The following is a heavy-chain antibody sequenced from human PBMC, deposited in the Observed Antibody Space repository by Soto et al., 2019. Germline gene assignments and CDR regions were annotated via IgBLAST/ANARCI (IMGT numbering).Heavy chain of an antibody. D-gene: IGHD3-16*02. CDR3: AKDGAYDYIWGSYPSDAFDI. CDR1: GFTFSSFA. Sequence: GGSLRLSCAASGFTFSSFAMSWVRQAPGKGLEWVSAISGSGGSTYYADSVKGRFTISRDNSKNTLYLQMNSLRAEDTAVYYCAKDGAYDYIWGSYPSDAFDIWGQGTMVTVS. V-gene: IGHV3-23*01. J-gene: IGHJ3*02. CDR2: ISGSGGST.